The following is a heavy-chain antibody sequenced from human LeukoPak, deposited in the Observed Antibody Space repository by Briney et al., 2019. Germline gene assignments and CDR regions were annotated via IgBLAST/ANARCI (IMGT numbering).Heavy chain of an antibody. CDR3: ARVGSPRYYDSSGYYYDHDFPFDY. CDR2: IYYSGST. Sequence: GSLRLSCAASGFTFSNAWMSWVRQAPGKGLEWIGSIYYSGSTYYNPSLKSRVTISVDTSKNQFSLKLSSVTAADTAVYYCARVGSPRYYDSSGYYYDHDFPFDYWGQGTLVTVSS. J-gene: IGHJ4*02. D-gene: IGHD3-22*01. V-gene: IGHV4-4*02. CDR1: GFTFSNAW.